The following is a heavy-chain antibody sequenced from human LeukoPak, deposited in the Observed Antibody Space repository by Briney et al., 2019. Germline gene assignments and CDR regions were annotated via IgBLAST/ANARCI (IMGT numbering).Heavy chain of an antibody. D-gene: IGHD3-10*01. CDR2: FDPEDGET. CDR3: ATGTMVRGVTPPDY. V-gene: IGHV1-24*01. Sequence: EASVKVSCKVSGYTLTELSMHWVRQAPGKGLEWMGGFDPEDGETIYTQKFQGRVTMTEDTSTDTAYMELSSLRSEDTAVYYCATGTMVRGVTPPDYWGQGTLVTVSS. J-gene: IGHJ4*02. CDR1: GYTLTELS.